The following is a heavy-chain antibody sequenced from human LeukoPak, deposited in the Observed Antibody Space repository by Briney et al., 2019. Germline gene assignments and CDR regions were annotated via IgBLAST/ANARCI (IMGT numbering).Heavy chain of an antibody. V-gene: IGHV4-4*02. J-gene: IGHJ3*02. Sequence: SGTLSLTCAVSGGSISRNNWWSWVRQPPGKGLEWIGEIHHSGSTNYNPSLKSRVTMSVDKSKNQFSLKLNSVTAADTAVYYGTSHYYDSSGSDAFDIWGQGTMVTVYS. CDR2: IHHSGST. CDR3: TSHYYDSSGSDAFDI. CDR1: GGSISRNNW. D-gene: IGHD3-22*01.